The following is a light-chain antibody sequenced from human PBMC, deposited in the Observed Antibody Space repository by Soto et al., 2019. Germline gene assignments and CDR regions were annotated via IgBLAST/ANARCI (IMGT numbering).Light chain of an antibody. CDR1: QSVSSSY. CDR2: GAA. CDR3: QQYGSSPWT. J-gene: IGKJ1*01. Sequence: IVLTQSPGTLSLSPGESATLSCRARQSVSSSYLAGSQHKPGQAPRPLIYGAASRASRIPDRFSGSGSGTDCTLTISRLEPEDLAVYYCQQYGSSPWTFGQGTKVDIK. V-gene: IGKV3-20*01.